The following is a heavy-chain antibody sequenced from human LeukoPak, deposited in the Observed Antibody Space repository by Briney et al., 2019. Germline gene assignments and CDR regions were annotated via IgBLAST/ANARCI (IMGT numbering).Heavy chain of an antibody. D-gene: IGHD5-18*01. Sequence: GESPKISCKGSGYSFTSYWISWVRQMPGKGLEWMGRIDPSDSYTNYSPSFQGHVTISADKSISTAYLQWSSLKASDTAMYNCARHDKSYGSPFDYWGQGTLVTVSS. J-gene: IGHJ4*02. CDR2: IDPSDSYT. CDR3: ARHDKSYGSPFDY. CDR1: GYSFTSYW. V-gene: IGHV5-10-1*01.